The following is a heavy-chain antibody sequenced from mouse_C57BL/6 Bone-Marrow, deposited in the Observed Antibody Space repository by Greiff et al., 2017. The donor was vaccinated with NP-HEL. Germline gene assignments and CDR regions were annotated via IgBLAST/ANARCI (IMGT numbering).Heavy chain of an antibody. J-gene: IGHJ3*01. CDR1: GFTFSSYG. Sequence: EVQRVESGGDLVKPGGSLKLSCAASGFTFSSYGMSWVRQTPDKRLEWVATISSGGSYTYYPDSVKGRFTISRDNAKNTLYLQMSSLKSEDTAMYYCARPVLLGFAYWGQGTLVTVSA. CDR2: ISSGGSYT. V-gene: IGHV5-6*01. D-gene: IGHD1-1*01. CDR3: ARPVLLGFAY.